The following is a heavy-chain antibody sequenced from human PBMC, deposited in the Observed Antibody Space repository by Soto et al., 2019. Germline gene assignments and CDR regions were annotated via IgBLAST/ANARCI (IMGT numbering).Heavy chain of an antibody. CDR3: AKGAYSGSYFDY. Sequence: QVQLVESGGGVVQPGRSLRLSCAASGFTFSSYGMHWVRQAPGKGLEWVAIISYDGSNKYYADSVKGRFTISRDNSKNTLYLHMNSLRPEDTAVYSCAKGAYSGSYFDYWGQGTLVTVSS. CDR2: ISYDGSNK. D-gene: IGHD1-26*01. CDR1: GFTFSSYG. V-gene: IGHV3-30*18. J-gene: IGHJ4*02.